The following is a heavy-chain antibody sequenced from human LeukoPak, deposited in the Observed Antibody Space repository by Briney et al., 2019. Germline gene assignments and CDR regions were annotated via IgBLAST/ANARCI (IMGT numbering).Heavy chain of an antibody. CDR1: GGSISTYY. Sequence: SETLSLTCTVSGGSISTYYWSWIRQAAGKGLEWIGRIYTSGSTNYNPSLKSRVTISVDTSKNQFSLKLSSVTAADTAVYYCARGPTVFGFMGNHPHHWGQGTLVTVSS. J-gene: IGHJ5*02. CDR2: IYTSGST. V-gene: IGHV4-4*07. CDR3: ARGPTVFGFMGNHPHH. D-gene: IGHD3-10*02.